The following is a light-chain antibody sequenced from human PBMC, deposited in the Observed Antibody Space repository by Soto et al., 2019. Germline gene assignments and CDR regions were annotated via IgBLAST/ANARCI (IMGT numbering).Light chain of an antibody. Sequence: QSALTQPASVSGSPGQSITISCTGTSSDVGAYNYVSWFQQHPGKAPKLMIYDVTNRPSGVSNRFSGSKSGNTASLTISGLQAEDEADYYCCSYTSSSTYVFGTGTKV. V-gene: IGLV2-14*01. CDR1: SSDVGAYNY. J-gene: IGLJ1*01. CDR3: CSYTSSSTYV. CDR2: DVT.